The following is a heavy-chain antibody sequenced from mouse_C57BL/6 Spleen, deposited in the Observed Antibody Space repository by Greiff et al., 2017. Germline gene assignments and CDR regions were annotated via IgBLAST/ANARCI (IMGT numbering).Heavy chain of an antibody. CDR2: INPSSGYT. V-gene: IGHV1-7*01. D-gene: IGHD1-1*02. J-gene: IGHJ4*01. Sequence: QVQLQQSGAELAKPGASVKLSCKASGYTFTSYWMHWVKQRPGQGLEWIGYINPSSGYTKYNQKFKDKATLTADKSYSTAYMQLSSLTYEDSAVYYCARDYDYYAMDYWGQGTSVTVSS. CDR3: ARDYDYYAMDY. CDR1: GYTFTSYW.